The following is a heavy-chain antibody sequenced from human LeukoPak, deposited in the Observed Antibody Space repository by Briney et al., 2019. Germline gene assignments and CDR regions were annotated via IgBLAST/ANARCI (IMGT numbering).Heavy chain of an antibody. CDR2: IIPILGIA. V-gene: IGHV1-69*02. CDR1: GGTFSSYT. D-gene: IGHD5-24*01. CDR3: ARVEMATKSPGGMDV. J-gene: IGHJ6*02. Sequence: GASVKVSCKASGGTFSSYTISWVRQAPGQGLEWMGRIIPILGIANHAQKFQGRVTITADKSTSTAYMELSSLRSEDTAVYYCARVEMATKSPGGMDVWGQGTTVTVSS.